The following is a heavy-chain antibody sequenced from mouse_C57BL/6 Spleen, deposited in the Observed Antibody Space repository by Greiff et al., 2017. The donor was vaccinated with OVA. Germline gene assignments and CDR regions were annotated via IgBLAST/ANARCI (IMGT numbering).Heavy chain of an antibody. D-gene: IGHD2-1*01. Sequence: DVQLQESGPELVKPGASVKMSCKASGYTFTDYNMHWVKQSHGKSLEWIGYINPNNGGTSYNQKFKGKATLTVNKSSSTAYMELRSLTSEDSAVYYCARRGNYLYYYAMDYWGQGTSVTVSS. CDR3: ARRGNYLYYYAMDY. V-gene: IGHV1-22*01. CDR1: GYTFTDYN. CDR2: INPNNGGT. J-gene: IGHJ4*01.